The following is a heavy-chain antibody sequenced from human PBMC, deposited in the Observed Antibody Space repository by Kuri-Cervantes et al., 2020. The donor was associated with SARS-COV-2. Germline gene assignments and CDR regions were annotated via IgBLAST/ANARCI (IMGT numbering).Heavy chain of an antibody. CDR2: ISAYNGNT. V-gene: IGHV1-18*01. D-gene: IGHD6-13*01. Sequence: ASVKVSCKASGYTFTSYGISWVRQAPGQGLEWMGWISAYNGNTNYAQKLQGRVTMTTDTSTSTAYMELRSLSSEDAAVYYCARVAAAAGPAGEYSFYMDVWGKGTTVTVSS. CDR1: GYTFTSYG. J-gene: IGHJ6*03. CDR3: ARVAAAAGPAGEYSFYMDV.